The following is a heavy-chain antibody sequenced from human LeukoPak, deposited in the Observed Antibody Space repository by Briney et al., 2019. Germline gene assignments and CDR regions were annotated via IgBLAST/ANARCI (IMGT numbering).Heavy chain of an antibody. CDR1: GFTVSSNY. V-gene: IGHV3-53*01. CDR2: IYSGGST. CDR3: ASLPTGPYYYYGMDV. Sequence: GGSLRLSCAASGFTVSSNYMSWVRQAPGKGLEWVSVIYSGGSTYYADSVKGRFTISRDNSKNTLYLQMNSLRAEDTAVYYCASLPTGPYYYYGMDVWGQGTTVTVSS. J-gene: IGHJ6*02.